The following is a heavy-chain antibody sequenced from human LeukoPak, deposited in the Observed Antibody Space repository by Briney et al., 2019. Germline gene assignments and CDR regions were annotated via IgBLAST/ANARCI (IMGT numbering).Heavy chain of an antibody. CDR2: ISSSGSTI. V-gene: IGHV3-11*04. CDR3: ARGVVLGYCSSTSCYHAFDI. CDR1: GFTFSDYY. D-gene: IGHD2-2*01. J-gene: IGHJ3*02. Sequence: GSLRLSCAASGFTFSDYYMSWIRQAPGKGLEWVSYISSSGSTIYYADSVKGRFTISRDNAKNSLYLQMNGLRAEDTAVYYCARGVVLGYCSSTSCYHAFDIWGQGTMVTVSS.